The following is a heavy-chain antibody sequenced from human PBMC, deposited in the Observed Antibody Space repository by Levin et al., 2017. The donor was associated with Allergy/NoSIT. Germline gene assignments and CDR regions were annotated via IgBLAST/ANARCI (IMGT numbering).Heavy chain of an antibody. CDR2: ISYDGKRI. CDR1: GFSFSSHG. J-gene: IGHJ4*02. CDR3: AKDRYGSGWFVFDY. V-gene: IGHV3-30*18. Sequence: GGSLRLSCAASGFSFSSHGMHWVRHTPGKVLEWVSGISYDGKRIFYGDSVTGRFTISRDNSRNTLYLQMDGLTADDTAVYYCAKDRYGSGWFVFDYWGQGTLVTVSS. D-gene: IGHD6-13*01.